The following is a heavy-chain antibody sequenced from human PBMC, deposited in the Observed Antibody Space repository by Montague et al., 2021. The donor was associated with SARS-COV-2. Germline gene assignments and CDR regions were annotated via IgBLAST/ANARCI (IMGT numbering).Heavy chain of an antibody. CDR1: GGSVSSGSYY. V-gene: IGHV4-61*01. Sequence: SETLSLTCTVSGGSVSSGSYYWSWIRQPPGKGLQSIGYIYYTGSTSYNPSLQSRVTISVDSSKNQFSVRLSSVTAADTAVYYCARISGITSWYYDYWGQGTLVTVSS. CDR3: ARISGITSWYYDY. D-gene: IGHD1-14*01. J-gene: IGHJ4*02. CDR2: IYYTGST.